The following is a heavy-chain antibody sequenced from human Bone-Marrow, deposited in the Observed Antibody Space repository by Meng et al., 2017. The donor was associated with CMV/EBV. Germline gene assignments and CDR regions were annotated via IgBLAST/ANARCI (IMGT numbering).Heavy chain of an antibody. Sequence: SETLSLTCSVSGGSFSDYYWTWIRQPPGKGLEWIGYIYGSGSTNYNPSLKSRVTISVDTSNRHFSLKLSSVTATDTAVYYCAREQWLAHYFDYWGQGALVTFYS. V-gene: IGHV4-59*01. J-gene: IGHJ4*02. CDR2: IYGSGST. D-gene: IGHD6-19*01. CDR3: AREQWLAHYFDY. CDR1: GGSFSDYY.